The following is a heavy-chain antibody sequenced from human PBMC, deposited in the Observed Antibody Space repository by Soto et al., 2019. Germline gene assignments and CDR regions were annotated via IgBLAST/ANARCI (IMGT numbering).Heavy chain of an antibody. CDR3: GSSLRFLEWLSHSLLAY. Sequence: QVQLVQSGAEVKKPGSSVKVSCKASGGTFSSYAISWVRQAPGQGLEWMGGIIPIFGTANYAQKFQGRVTFTADEPRSTAYMELSSLSSEDTAVYYCGSSLRFLEWLSHSLLAYGGQGPLVTVSS. D-gene: IGHD3-3*01. CDR1: GGTFSSYA. CDR2: IIPIFGTA. J-gene: IGHJ4*02. V-gene: IGHV1-69*01.